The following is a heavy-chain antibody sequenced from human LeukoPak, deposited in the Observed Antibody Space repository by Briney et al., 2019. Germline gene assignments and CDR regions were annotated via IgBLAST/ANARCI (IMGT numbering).Heavy chain of an antibody. CDR2: ISSGGNT. J-gene: IGHJ3*02. CDR3: ARNDRGAFDI. CDR1: GFTGSRNY. V-gene: IGHV3-53*01. D-gene: IGHD3-22*01. Sequence: PGGSLRFSCAASGFTGSRNYMSWVGPAPGKGLEGVSVISSGGNTYYTDSVKGRFTISSDNSKTTLYLQMSILRVEETAVYYCARNDRGAFDIWGQGTMVTVSS.